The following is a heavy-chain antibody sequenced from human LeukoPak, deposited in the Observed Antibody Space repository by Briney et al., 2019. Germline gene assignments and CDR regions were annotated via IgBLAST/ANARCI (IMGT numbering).Heavy chain of an antibody. Sequence: SVTLSCTVSGDTFTSDGFSWGRQAPGQGLGWMGWISAYNGTTNSAQKFQGRVTRTTDTSTSTAYMELRRLRSDDTAVYYCARDRSSSGWYPFEDWGQGTLVTVSS. D-gene: IGHD6-19*01. CDR3: ARDRSSSGWYPFED. CDR1: GDTFTSDG. CDR2: ISAYNGTT. V-gene: IGHV1-18*01. J-gene: IGHJ4*02.